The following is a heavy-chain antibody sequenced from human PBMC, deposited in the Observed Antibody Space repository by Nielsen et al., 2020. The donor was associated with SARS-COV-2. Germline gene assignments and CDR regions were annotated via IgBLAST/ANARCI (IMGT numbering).Heavy chain of an antibody. J-gene: IGHJ6*02. CDR1: GYTFTGYY. V-gene: IGHV1-24*01. CDR2: FDPEDGET. Sequence: ASVNFSCNASGYTFTGYYMHLVRQAPGKALEWMGCFDPEDGETIYAQKFQGRVTMTEDTSTDTAYMELSSLRSEDTAVYYCRVVPAAIPYYYYGMDVWGQGTTVTVSS. D-gene: IGHD2-2*01. CDR3: RVVPAAIPYYYYGMDV.